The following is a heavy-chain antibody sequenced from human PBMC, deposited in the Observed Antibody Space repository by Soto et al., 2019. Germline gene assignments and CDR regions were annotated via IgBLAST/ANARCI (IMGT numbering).Heavy chain of an antibody. J-gene: IGHJ4*02. Sequence: GASVKVSCKASGYTFTSYGISWVRQAPGQGLEWMGWISAYNGNTNYAQRLQGRVTMTTDTSTSTAYMELRSLRSDDTDVYYCARGRNGYSYGSLLFGYWGQGTLVTVSS. CDR1: GYTFTSYG. D-gene: IGHD5-18*01. CDR2: ISAYNGNT. CDR3: ARGRNGYSYGSLLFGY. V-gene: IGHV1-18*01.